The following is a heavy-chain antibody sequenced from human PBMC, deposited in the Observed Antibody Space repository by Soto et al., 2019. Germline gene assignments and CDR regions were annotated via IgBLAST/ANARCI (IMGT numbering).Heavy chain of an antibody. Sequence: GASVKVSCKASGYTFTSYGISWVRQAPGQGLEWMGGIIPIYGTANYAQKFQGRVTITADESTSTAYMELSSLRSEDTAVYYCAREVPDTAMEAALYYFDYWGQGTLVTVSS. V-gene: IGHV1-69*13. D-gene: IGHD5-18*01. CDR3: AREVPDTAMEAALYYFDY. CDR2: IIPIYGTA. CDR1: GYTFTSYG. J-gene: IGHJ4*02.